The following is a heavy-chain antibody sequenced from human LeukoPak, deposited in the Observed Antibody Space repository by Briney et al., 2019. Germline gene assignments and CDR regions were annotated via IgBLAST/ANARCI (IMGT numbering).Heavy chain of an antibody. J-gene: IGHJ3*02. CDR3: VREGGGDRDRACDM. V-gene: IGHV1-46*01. D-gene: IGHD2-21*02. CDR1: GYSFTSYF. CDR2: INPNGGST. Sequence: GASVKVSCKASGYSFTSYFIPWVRQAPGQGLEWMGIINPNGGSTGYAQKFQGRVSMSRDTSTSTVYMELSSLRSEDTAVYYCVREGGGDRDRACDMWGQGTMVTVSS.